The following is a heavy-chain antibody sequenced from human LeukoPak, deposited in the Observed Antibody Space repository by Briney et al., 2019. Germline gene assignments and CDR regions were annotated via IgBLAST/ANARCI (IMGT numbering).Heavy chain of an antibody. CDR2: IDTSGNT. J-gene: IGHJ4*02. CDR1: GGSISSYY. CDR3: ARVRVRGVLDY. D-gene: IGHD3-10*01. V-gene: IGHV4-4*07. Sequence: SETLSLTCTVSGGSISSYYWSWIRQPAGKGLEWIGRIDTSGNTNYKPSLKSRVTMSVDTSKKQFSLKLSSVTAADTAVYYCARVRVRGVLDYWGQGTLVTVSS.